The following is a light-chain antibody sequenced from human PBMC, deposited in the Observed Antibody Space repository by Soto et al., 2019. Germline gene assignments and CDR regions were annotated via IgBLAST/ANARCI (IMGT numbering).Light chain of an antibody. J-gene: IGKJ1*01. Sequence: IQMTQSPSTLSASVGEKVTITCRASQGAGVWLAWYQQKPGKAPKLLISDASDLQRGVPSRFNGSGSGTEFTLSINSLQSDDFATYYCQQYDIYSWTFGQGTRVEIK. CDR2: DAS. CDR1: QGAGVW. V-gene: IGKV1-5*01. CDR3: QQYDIYSWT.